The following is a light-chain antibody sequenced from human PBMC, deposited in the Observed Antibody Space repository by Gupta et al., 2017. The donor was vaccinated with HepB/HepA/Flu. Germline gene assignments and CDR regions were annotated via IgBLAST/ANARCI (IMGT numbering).Light chain of an antibody. Sequence: QSALTQPASVSGSPGQSITISCTGTSSDVGDYKYVSWYQQHPGKAPKLMIYDVINRPSGVSNRFSGSKSGNTASLTISGLQAEDEAIYYCSSYTSGSTWVFGGGTKLTVL. CDR1: SSDVGDYKY. J-gene: IGLJ3*02. CDR3: SSYTSGSTWV. V-gene: IGLV2-14*01. CDR2: DVI.